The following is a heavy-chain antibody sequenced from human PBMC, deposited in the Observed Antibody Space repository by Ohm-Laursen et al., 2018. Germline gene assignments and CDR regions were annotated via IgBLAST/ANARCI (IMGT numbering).Heavy chain of an antibody. V-gene: IGHV1-46*01. Sequence: SVKVSCKASGSTFTSYYMHWVRQAPGQGLEWMGIINPSGGSTSYAQKFQGRVTMTRDTSTSTVYMEVSSLRSEDTAVYYCARGPTWFGELLSSHFDYWGQGTLVTVSS. J-gene: IGHJ4*02. CDR3: ARGPTWFGELLSSHFDY. CDR1: GSTFTSYY. D-gene: IGHD3-10*01. CDR2: INPSGGST.